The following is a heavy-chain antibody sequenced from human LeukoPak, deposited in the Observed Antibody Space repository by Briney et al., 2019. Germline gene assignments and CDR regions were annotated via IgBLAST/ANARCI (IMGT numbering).Heavy chain of an antibody. D-gene: IGHD5-18*01. CDR1: GFTFSSYA. CDR3: AKGQLWLQGYYYYGVDV. Sequence: GGSLRLSCAASGFTFSSYAMSWVRQAPGKGLEWVSTISGSGGNTYYADSVKGRFTISRDNSKNTLYLQMNSLRAEDTAVYYCAKGQLWLQGYYYYGVDVWGQGTTVTVSS. J-gene: IGHJ6*02. CDR2: ISGSGGNT. V-gene: IGHV3-23*01.